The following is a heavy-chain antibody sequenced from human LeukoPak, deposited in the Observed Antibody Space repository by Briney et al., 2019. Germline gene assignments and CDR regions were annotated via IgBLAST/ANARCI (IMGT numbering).Heavy chain of an antibody. V-gene: IGHV3-23*01. Sequence: GGSLRLSCAASGFTFSSYAMSWVRQAPGKGLEWVSAISGSGGSTYHADSVKGRFTISRDNSKNTLYLQMNSLRAEDTAVYYCAKDPLYCSGGSCYDPASYNWNDDYWGQGTLVTVSS. CDR2: ISGSGGST. D-gene: IGHD2-15*01. CDR3: AKDPLYCSGGSCYDPASYNWNDDY. CDR1: GFTFSSYA. J-gene: IGHJ4*02.